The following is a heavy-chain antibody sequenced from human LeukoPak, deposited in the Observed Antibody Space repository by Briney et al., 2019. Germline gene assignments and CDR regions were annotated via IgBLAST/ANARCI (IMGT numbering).Heavy chain of an antibody. D-gene: IGHD2-15*01. Sequence: ASVKVSCKASGYTFTSYYMHWVRQAPGQGLEWMGRINPNSGDTSYAQKFQGRVTMTRDTSFSAAYMELSRLRSDDTAVYYCARGPKDYYYYGMDVWGQGTTVTVSS. CDR1: GYTFTSYY. CDR2: INPNSGDT. J-gene: IGHJ6*02. V-gene: IGHV1-2*06. CDR3: ARGPKDYYYYGMDV.